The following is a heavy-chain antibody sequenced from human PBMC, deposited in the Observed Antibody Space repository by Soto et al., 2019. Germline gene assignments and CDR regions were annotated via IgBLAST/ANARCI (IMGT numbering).Heavy chain of an antibody. Sequence: EVQLVESGGGLVQPRGSLRLSCAASGFNFDRHWMTWVRRAPGRGLEWVANIKEDGSEKNYVDSVEGRFTISRDNARNSLDLQMNSLRAEDTAVYYCARDALSTYYFDSWGRGSLVTVSS. CDR3: ARDALSTYYFDS. CDR1: GFNFDRHW. V-gene: IGHV3-7*01. J-gene: IGHJ4*02. CDR2: IKEDGSEK.